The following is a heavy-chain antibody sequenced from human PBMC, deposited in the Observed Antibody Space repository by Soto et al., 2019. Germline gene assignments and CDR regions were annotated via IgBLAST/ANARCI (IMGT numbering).Heavy chain of an antibody. CDR3: ACEREGGDDYFDSSGDDPFDI. Sequence: SETLSLTCTVSGGSISSYYYNWIRQPAGKGLEWIGRIYTSGSTQYNPSLMSRVTMSVDASKNQFSLKMSSVTAAYTAVYYCACEREGGDDYFDSSGDDPFDIWGQGTMVT. CDR1: GGSISSYY. V-gene: IGHV4-4*07. J-gene: IGHJ3*02. D-gene: IGHD3-22*01. CDR2: IYTSGST.